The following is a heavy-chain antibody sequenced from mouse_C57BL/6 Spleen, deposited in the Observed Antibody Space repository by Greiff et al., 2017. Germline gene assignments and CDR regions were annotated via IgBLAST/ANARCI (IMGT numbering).Heavy chain of an antibody. D-gene: IGHD2-3*01. V-gene: IGHV5-6*01. Sequence: EVQLVESGGDLVKPGGSLKLSCAASGFTFSSYGMSWVRQTPDKRLEWVATISSGGSYTYYPDSVKGRFTISRDNAKNTLYLQMSSLKSEDTAMYYCARHDGYLFDYWGQGTTLTVSS. CDR2: ISSGGSYT. CDR3: ARHDGYLFDY. J-gene: IGHJ2*01. CDR1: GFTFSSYG.